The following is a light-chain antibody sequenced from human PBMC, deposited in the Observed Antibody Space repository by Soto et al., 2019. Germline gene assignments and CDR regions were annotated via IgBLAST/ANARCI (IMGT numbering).Light chain of an antibody. CDR3: QSYDSSLSGSNWV. V-gene: IGLV1-40*01. Sequence: QSVLTQPPSVSGAPGQRVTISCTGNSSNIGAGYDVHWYQQLPGTAPKLLIYANTNRPSGVPDRFSGSKSGTSASLAITGLQAEDEADYYCQSYDSSLSGSNWVFGGGTKLTVL. CDR1: SSNIGAGYD. J-gene: IGLJ3*02. CDR2: ANT.